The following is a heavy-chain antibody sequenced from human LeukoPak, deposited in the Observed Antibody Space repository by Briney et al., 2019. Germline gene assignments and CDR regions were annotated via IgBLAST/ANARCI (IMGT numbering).Heavy chain of an antibody. J-gene: IGHJ4*02. D-gene: IGHD7-27*01. CDR1: GDSVSSNSAA. Sequence: SQTLSLTCAISGDSVSSNSAAWNWIRQSPSRGLEWLGRTYYRSQWYNDYAVSVKSRIAVIPDTSKNQFSLQMNPVTPEDTAVYYCARGANWAIDYWGQGTLVTVSS. V-gene: IGHV6-1*01. CDR2: TYYRSQWYN. CDR3: ARGANWAIDY.